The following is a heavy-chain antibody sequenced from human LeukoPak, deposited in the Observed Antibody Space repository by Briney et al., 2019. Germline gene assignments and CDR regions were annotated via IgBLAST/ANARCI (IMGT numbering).Heavy chain of an antibody. Sequence: SETLALTCSVSGGSISSSSYYWGWIRQSPGKGLEWIGSMYYRGTTYENSSLKSRLTLSIDTSNNQFSLKLTSVTAADTAVYFCAREYSRSVVACSRPDLWGQGLLVTVSS. CDR1: GGSISSSSYY. CDR3: AREYSRSVVACSRPDL. J-gene: IGHJ4*02. CDR2: MYYRGTT. V-gene: IGHV4-39*02. D-gene: IGHD2-21*01.